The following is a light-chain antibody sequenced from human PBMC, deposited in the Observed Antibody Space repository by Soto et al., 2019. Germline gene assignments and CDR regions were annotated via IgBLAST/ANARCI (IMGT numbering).Light chain of an antibody. V-gene: IGKV1-39*01. CDR2: AAS. CDR1: QSISSY. Sequence: DIQMTQSPSSLSASVGDRVTITCRASQSISSYLNWYQQKPWKAPKLLIYAASSLQSGVPSRLSGSGSGTDFTLTISSLQSEESATYYCQQSYSTPITFGQGTRLEIK. J-gene: IGKJ5*01. CDR3: QQSYSTPIT.